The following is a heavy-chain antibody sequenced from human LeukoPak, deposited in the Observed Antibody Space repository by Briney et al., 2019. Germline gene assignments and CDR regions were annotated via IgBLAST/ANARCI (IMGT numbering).Heavy chain of an antibody. CDR2: IKEDGREK. Sequence: PGGSLRLSCEASGFRFSYYWMTWVRQAPGKGLEWVANIKEDGREKYYVDSVKGRFTLSKDNAKNSVYLQMNSLGAEDTAVYYCARGWGEKGYCRGGTCNNPQFDYWGQGILVTVSS. CDR3: ARGWGEKGYCRGGTCNNPQFDY. CDR1: GFRFSYYW. V-gene: IGHV3-7*01. J-gene: IGHJ4*02. D-gene: IGHD2-15*01.